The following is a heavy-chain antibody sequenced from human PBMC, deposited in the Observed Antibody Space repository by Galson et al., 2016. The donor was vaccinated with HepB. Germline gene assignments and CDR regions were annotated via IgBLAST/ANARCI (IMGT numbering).Heavy chain of an antibody. Sequence: SLRLSCAASGFTFSSYGMHWVRQAPGKGLERVAVIWYDGSNKYYADSVKGRFTTSRDNSKNTLFLQMNSLRAEDTAVYYCAREKDSSSWYNFDYWGQGTQVTVSS. V-gene: IGHV3-33*01. CDR1: GFTFSSYG. J-gene: IGHJ4*02. D-gene: IGHD6-13*01. CDR2: IWYDGSNK. CDR3: AREKDSSSWYNFDY.